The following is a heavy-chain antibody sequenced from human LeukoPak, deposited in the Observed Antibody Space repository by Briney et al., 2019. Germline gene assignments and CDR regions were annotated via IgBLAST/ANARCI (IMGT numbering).Heavy chain of an antibody. CDR2: FYSGGTT. V-gene: IGHV3-53*01. Sequence: GGSLRLSCAASGFTFSSYWMHWVRQAPGKGLVWVSAFYSGGTTYYADSVKGRFTISRDNSKNTLYLQMNSLRAEDTAIYYCARRAGEYSHPYDYWGQGTLVTVSS. J-gene: IGHJ4*02. CDR1: GFTFSSYW. D-gene: IGHD2-15*01. CDR3: ARRAGEYSHPYDY.